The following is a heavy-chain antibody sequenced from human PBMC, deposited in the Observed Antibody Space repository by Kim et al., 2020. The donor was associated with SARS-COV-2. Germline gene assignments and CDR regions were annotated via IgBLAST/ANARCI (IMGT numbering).Heavy chain of an antibody. CDR1: GGTFSSYA. Sequence: SVKVSCKASGGTFSSYAISWVRQAPGQGLEWMGRIIPILGIANYAQKFQGRVTITADKSTSTAYMELSSLRSEDTAVYYCARGGVVVPTNWFDPWGQGTLVTVSS. D-gene: IGHD2-2*01. CDR2: IIPILGIA. J-gene: IGHJ5*02. V-gene: IGHV1-69*04. CDR3: ARGGVVVPTNWFDP.